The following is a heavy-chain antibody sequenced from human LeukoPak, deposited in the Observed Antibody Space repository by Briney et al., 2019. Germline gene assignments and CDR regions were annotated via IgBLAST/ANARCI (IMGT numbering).Heavy chain of an antibody. CDR2: ISGSGGST. CDR1: GFTFSSYA. V-gene: IGHV3-23*01. J-gene: IGHJ6*02. Sequence: GGSLRLSCAASGFTFSSYAMSWVRQAPGKGLEWVSAISGSGGSTYYADSVKGRFTISRDNSKNTLYLQMNSLRAEDTAVYYCAKAKLLWFGEIRYGMDVWGQGTTVTVSS. CDR3: AKAKLLWFGEIRYGMDV. D-gene: IGHD3-10*01.